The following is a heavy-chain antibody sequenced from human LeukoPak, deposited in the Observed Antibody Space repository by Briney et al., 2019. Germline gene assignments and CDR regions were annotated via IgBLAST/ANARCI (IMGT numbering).Heavy chain of an antibody. V-gene: IGHV4-34*01. CDR3: ASLWVRGVRSYYYYMDV. CDR2: INHSGST. D-gene: IGHD3-10*01. CDR1: GGSISSYY. J-gene: IGHJ6*03. Sequence: PSETLSLTCTVSGGSISSYYWSWIRQPPGKGLEWIGEINHSGSTNYNPSLKSRVTISVDTSKNQFSLKLSSVTAADTAVYYCASLWVRGVRSYYYYMDVWGKGTTVTVSS.